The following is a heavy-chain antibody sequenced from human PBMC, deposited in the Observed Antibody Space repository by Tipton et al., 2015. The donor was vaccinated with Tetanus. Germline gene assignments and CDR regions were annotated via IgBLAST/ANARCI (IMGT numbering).Heavy chain of an antibody. CDR2: ISPSGRT. D-gene: IGHD3-16*01. CDR3: ARDQGGGRVARLNWFGP. V-gene: IGHV4-61*08. J-gene: IGHJ5*02. Sequence: TLSLTCSVSGGSLRSGDYQWNWIRQPPGKGLEWLAYISPSGRTNSNYDLKSRITISQDKSKNQFSLRLSSVTAADTAVYYCARDQGGGRVARLNWFGPWGQGTLVTVSS. CDR1: GGSLRSGDYQ.